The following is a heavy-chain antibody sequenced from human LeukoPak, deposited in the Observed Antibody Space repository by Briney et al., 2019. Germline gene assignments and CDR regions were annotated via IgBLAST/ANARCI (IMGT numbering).Heavy chain of an antibody. CDR2: IYYRGST. J-gene: IGHJ4*02. CDR3: ARDLWYYYDSSGIPF. V-gene: IGHV4-59*01. Sequence: PSETLSLTCTVSGGSISSYYWSWIRQPPGKGLEWIGYIYYRGSTNYNPSLKSRVTISVGTSKNQFSLNLSSVTAADTAVYYCARDLWYYYDSSGIPFWGQGTLVTVSS. CDR1: GGSISSYY. D-gene: IGHD3-22*01.